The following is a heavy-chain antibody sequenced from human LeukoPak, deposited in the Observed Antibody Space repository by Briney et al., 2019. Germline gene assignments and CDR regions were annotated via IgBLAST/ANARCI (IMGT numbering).Heavy chain of an antibody. D-gene: IGHD3-3*01. J-gene: IGHJ4*02. CDR2: IHYSGKT. Sequence: PSETLSLTCTVSSGSISSGAYYWGWIRQPPGKGLECIGTIHYSGKTYYNPSLKSRITISIDMSKKQFALKLSSVTAADTAVYYCVSTAYNDFWSGRPGYFDYWGQGALVTVSS. CDR3: VSTAYNDFWSGRPGYFDY. CDR1: SGSISSGAYY. V-gene: IGHV4-39*06.